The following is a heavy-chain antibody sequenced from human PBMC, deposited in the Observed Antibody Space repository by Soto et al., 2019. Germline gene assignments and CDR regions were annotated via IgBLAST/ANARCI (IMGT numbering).Heavy chain of an antibody. CDR2: ISAYNGNT. CDR1: GYTFTSYG. Sequence: GASVKVSCKASGYTFTSYGISWVRQAPGQGLEWMGWISAYNGNTNYAQKLQGRVTMTTDTSTSTAYMELRSLRSDDTAVYYCARDLFAWEQGDDAFDIWGQGTMVTVSS. J-gene: IGHJ3*02. V-gene: IGHV1-18*01. D-gene: IGHD1-26*01. CDR3: ARDLFAWEQGDDAFDI.